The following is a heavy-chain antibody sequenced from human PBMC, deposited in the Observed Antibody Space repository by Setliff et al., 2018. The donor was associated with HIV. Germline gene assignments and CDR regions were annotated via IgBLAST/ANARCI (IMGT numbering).Heavy chain of an antibody. D-gene: IGHD3-10*01. V-gene: IGHV4-59*01. CDR1: GGSISSYY. CDR2: IYYSGST. CDR3: ATLYYYGSGSYYPEYYYMDV. J-gene: IGHJ6*03. Sequence: PSETLSLTCTVSGGSISSYYWSWIRQPPGKGLEWSGYIYYSGSTNYKPSLKSRVTISVDTSKNQFSLKLSSVTAADTAVYYCATLYYYGSGSYYPEYYYMDVWGKGTTVTVSS.